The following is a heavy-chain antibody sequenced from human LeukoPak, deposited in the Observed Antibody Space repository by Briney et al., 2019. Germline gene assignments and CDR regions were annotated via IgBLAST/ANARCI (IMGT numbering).Heavy chain of an antibody. J-gene: IGHJ1*01. D-gene: IGHD6-19*01. CDR2: ISSSSSYI. CDR1: GFTFSSYS. CDR3: ARELGNGWDGADYFQH. Sequence: GGSLRLSCAASGFTFSSYSINWVRQAPGKGLEWVSSISSSSSYIYYADSVKGRFTISRDNAKNSLYLQMNSLRAEDTAVYYCARELGNGWDGADYFQHWGQGTLVTVSS. V-gene: IGHV3-21*01.